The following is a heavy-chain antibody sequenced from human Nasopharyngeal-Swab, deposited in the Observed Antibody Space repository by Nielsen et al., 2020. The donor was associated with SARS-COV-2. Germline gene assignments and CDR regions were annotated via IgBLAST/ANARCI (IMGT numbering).Heavy chain of an antibody. CDR3: ARGTPMVRGVVRWFDP. D-gene: IGHD3-10*01. V-gene: IGHV4-59*13. J-gene: IGHJ5*02. CDR1: GGSISSYY. CDR2: IYYSGST. Sequence: SETLSLTCTVSGGSISSYYWSWIRQPPGQGLEWIGYIYYSGSTNYNPSLKSRVTISVDTSKNQFSLKLSSVTAADTAVYYCARGTPMVRGVVRWFDPWGQGTLVTVSS.